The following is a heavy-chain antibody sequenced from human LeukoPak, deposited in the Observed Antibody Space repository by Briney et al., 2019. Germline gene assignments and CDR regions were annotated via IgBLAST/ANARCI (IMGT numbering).Heavy chain of an antibody. CDR1: GYTFTGYY. J-gene: IGHJ4*02. CDR3: ARVPRGNYCLDY. D-gene: IGHD1-26*01. CDR2: INPHSGGT. Sequence: ASVKVSCKASGYTFTGYYLHWVRQAPGQGLEWMGWINPHSGGTNYAQKFQGRVTMTRDTSISTAYMELSRLRSDDTAVFYCARVPRGNYCLDYWGQGTQVTVSS. V-gene: IGHV1-2*02.